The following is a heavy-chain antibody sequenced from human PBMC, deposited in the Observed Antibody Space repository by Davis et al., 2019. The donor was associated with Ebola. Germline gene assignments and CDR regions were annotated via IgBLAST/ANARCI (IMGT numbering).Heavy chain of an antibody. CDR3: ARGLGSGYDLVVY. CDR2: ISSSSSYI. CDR1: GFTFSSYS. J-gene: IGHJ4*02. Sequence: PGGSLRLSCAASGFTFSSYSMNWVRQAPGKGLEWVSSISSSSSYIYYADSVKGRFTISRDNAKNSLYLQMNSLRAEDTAVYYCARGLGSGYDLVVYWGQGTLVTVSS. D-gene: IGHD5-12*01. V-gene: IGHV3-21*01.